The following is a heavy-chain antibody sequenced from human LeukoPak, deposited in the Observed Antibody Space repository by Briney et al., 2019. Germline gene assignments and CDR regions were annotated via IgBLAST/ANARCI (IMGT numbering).Heavy chain of an antibody. D-gene: IGHD3-10*01. V-gene: IGHV3-30*02. J-gene: IGHJ5*02. CDR1: GFTFSSYH. CDR3: AKAGAGYYGSGSYTWFDP. CDR2: IRYDGSNK. Sequence: GGSLRLSCAASGFTFSSYHIHWVRQAPGKGLEWVAFIRYDGSNKYYADSVKGRFTISRDNSKNTLYLQMNSLRAEDTAVYYCAKAGAGYYGSGSYTWFDPWGQGTLVTVSS.